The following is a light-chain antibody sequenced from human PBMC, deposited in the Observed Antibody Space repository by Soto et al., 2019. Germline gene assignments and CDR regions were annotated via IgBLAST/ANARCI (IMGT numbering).Light chain of an antibody. J-gene: IGKJ1*01. CDR1: QSVSSSY. CDR2: GAS. V-gene: IGKV3-20*01. CDR3: QQSDPPA. Sequence: EIVLTQSPGTLSLSPGERATLSCRASQSVSSSYLAWYQQKPGQAPRLLIYGASSRATGIPDRFSGSGSGTDFTLTISRLEPEDFAVYYCQQSDPPAFGQGTKVDIK.